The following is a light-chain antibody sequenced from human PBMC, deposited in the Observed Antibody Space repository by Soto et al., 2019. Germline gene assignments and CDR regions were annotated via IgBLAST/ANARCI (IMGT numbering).Light chain of an antibody. J-gene: IGLJ1*01. V-gene: IGLV2-14*01. Sequence: QSVLTRPASVSWSPGQSITISCTGTSSDVGGYNYVSWYQQHPGKAPKLMIYDVSNRPSGVSNRFSGSKSGNTASLTISGLQAEDEADYYCSSYTRRSTRVFGTGTRSPS. CDR2: DVS. CDR3: SSYTRRSTRV. CDR1: SSDVGGYNY.